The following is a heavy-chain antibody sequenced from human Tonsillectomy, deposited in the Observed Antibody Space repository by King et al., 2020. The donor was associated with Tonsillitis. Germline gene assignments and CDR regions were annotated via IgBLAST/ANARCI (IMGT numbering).Heavy chain of an antibody. J-gene: IGHJ4*02. V-gene: IGHV5-51*01. CDR2: IYPGDSET. CDR1: GYTFHNFW. Sequence: QLVQSXXEVKKPGESLMXSCKASGYTFHNFWIAXVRQMPGKGLEWMGTIYPGDSETTDSPSFEGQVTMSVDTSSNTAYLQWSSLRTSDTAVYFCARHXXXXXXGECFXLGXXDSXGXGPXVTXXS. D-gene: IGHD3-16*01. CDR3: ARHXXXXXXGECFXLGXXDS.